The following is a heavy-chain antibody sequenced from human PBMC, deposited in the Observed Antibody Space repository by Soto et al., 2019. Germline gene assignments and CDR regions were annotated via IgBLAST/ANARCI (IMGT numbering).Heavy chain of an antibody. Sequence: PGGSLRLSCAASGFTFSRYAMIWVRQAPGKGLEWVSAISGSGDKTWYADSVKGRLTTSRDNSKNTLYLQMNSLRAEDTAVYYCAKDIHISSDWYGWFDYCGHVTLVTVRS. CDR2: ISGSGDKT. D-gene: IGHD6-19*01. CDR1: GFTFSRYA. J-gene: IGHJ4*01. CDR3: AKDIHISSDWYGWFDY. V-gene: IGHV3-23*01.